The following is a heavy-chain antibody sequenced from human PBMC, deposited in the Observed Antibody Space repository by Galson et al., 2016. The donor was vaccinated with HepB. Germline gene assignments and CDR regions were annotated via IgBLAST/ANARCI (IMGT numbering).Heavy chain of an antibody. CDR1: GFTFSSYA. Sequence: SLRLSCAASGFTFSSYAMHWVRQAPGKGLEYVSAISSDAVTTYYADSVKGRFTISRENSKNTLHLQMSGLRAEDTAVYYCVTQYGVDVWGQGTTVTVSS. J-gene: IGHJ6*02. CDR2: ISSDAVTT. V-gene: IGHV3-64D*09. CDR3: VTQYGVDV.